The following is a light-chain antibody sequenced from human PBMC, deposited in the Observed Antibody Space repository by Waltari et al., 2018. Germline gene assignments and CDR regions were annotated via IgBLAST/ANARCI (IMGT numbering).Light chain of an antibody. CDR1: SGSVSPSYY. J-gene: IGLJ3*02. CDR3: VLYMGSGTSV. V-gene: IGLV8-61*01. CDR2: RTN. Sequence: QTVVTQEPSFSVSPGGTVTLTCGLSSGSVSPSYYPSWYQQTPGQPPRTLIYRTNIRSSGVPARISGSVLGRKAALTITGAQAGDESDYYCVLYMGSGTSVFGGGTKLTVL.